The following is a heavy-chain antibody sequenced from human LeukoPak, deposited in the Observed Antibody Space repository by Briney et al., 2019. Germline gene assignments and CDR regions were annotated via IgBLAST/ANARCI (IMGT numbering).Heavy chain of an antibody. Sequence: GGSLRLSCAASGFTFNTYWMHWVRQSPEKGLEWVSRINAGGDIINYADSVKGRFTISRDNAVNTLYLQMDSLRAEDTAVYYCARAGYYRGYYYYGMDVWGQGTTVTVSS. J-gene: IGHJ6*02. V-gene: IGHV3-74*01. CDR3: ARAGYYRGYYYYGMDV. CDR1: GFTFNTYW. CDR2: INAGGDII. D-gene: IGHD3-9*01.